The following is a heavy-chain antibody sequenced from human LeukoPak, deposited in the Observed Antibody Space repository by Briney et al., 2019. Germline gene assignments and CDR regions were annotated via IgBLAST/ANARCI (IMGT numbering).Heavy chain of an antibody. D-gene: IGHD3-22*01. CDR1: GFTFSSYG. Sequence: GGSLRLSCAASGFTFSSYGMYWVRQAPGKGLEWLAVIWYDGSNEDYTDSVKGRFTISRDNSKNTLYLQMNSLRAEDRAVYYCARRGHSSGYYFFDYWGQGTLVTVSS. CDR3: ARRGHSSGYYFFDY. V-gene: IGHV3-33*07. CDR2: IWYDGSNE. J-gene: IGHJ4*02.